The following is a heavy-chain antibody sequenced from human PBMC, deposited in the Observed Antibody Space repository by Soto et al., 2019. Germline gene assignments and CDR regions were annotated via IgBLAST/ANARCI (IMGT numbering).Heavy chain of an antibody. CDR1: GGSIISDGYA. V-gene: IGHV4-30-2*01. J-gene: IGHJ3*02. CDR2: IYEGGNT. CDR3: VRRSSDDAFDI. Sequence: PSETLSLTCAVSGGSIISDGYAWSWIRQAPGKVLQWIGHIYEGGNTYYTPSLESRFAISTDKSKNQSSLRLSSVTAADTAVYYCVRRSSDDAFDIRGQGTMVIVSS.